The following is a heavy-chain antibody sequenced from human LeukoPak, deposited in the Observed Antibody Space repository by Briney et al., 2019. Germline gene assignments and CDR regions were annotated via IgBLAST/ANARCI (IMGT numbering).Heavy chain of an antibody. D-gene: IGHD6-19*01. J-gene: IGHJ4*02. CDR3: ARDPGRIEGSGWPTTFDY. Sequence: GASVKVSCKASGYTFTSYYMHWVRQAPGQGLEWMGIINPSGGSTSYAQKFQGRVTMTRDTSTSTVYMELSSLRSEDTAVYYCARDPGRIEGSGWPTTFDYWGQGTLVTVSS. CDR1: GYTFTSYY. CDR2: INPSGGST. V-gene: IGHV1-46*01.